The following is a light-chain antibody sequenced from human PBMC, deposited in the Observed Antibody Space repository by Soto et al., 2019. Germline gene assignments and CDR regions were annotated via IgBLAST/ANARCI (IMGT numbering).Light chain of an antibody. V-gene: IGLV2-8*01. Sequence: QSVLTQPPSASGSPGQSVAISCTGTSSDVGGYNYVSWYQQHPGKAPKLMIYEVNKRPSGVPDRFSGSKSGNTASLTVSGHQAEDEADYYCSSYAGSSNVFGTGTKVTVL. CDR3: SSYAGSSNV. CDR1: SSDVGGYNY. CDR2: EVN. J-gene: IGLJ1*01.